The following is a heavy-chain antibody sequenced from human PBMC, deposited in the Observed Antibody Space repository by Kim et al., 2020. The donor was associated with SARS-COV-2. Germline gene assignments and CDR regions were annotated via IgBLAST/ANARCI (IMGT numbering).Heavy chain of an antibody. CDR1: GFTFSSYG. CDR3: AKDRILWFGEQPTGPDY. D-gene: IGHD3-10*01. CDR2: ISYDGSNK. Sequence: GGSLRLSCAASGFTFSSYGMHWVRQAPGKGLEWVAVISYDGSNKYYADSVKGRFTISRDNSKNTLYLQMNSLRAEDTAVYYCAKDRILWFGEQPTGPDYWGQGTLVTVSS. V-gene: IGHV3-30*18. J-gene: IGHJ4*02.